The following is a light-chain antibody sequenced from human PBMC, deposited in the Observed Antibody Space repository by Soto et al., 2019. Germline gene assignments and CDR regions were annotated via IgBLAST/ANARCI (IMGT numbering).Light chain of an antibody. Sequence: QSALTQPASVSGSPGQSITISCTGTSSDVGGYNYVSWYQQHPGKAPKLMIYDVSNRPSGVSNRFSGSKSGNTASLTLSGLQAEDEADYYCSSSTSSSTLVFGGGTKLTVL. V-gene: IGLV2-14*01. J-gene: IGLJ2*01. CDR2: DVS. CDR1: SSDVGGYNY. CDR3: SSSTSSSTLV.